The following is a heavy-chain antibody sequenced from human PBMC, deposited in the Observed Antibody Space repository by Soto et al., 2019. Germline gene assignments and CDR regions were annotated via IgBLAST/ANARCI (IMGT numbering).Heavy chain of an antibody. V-gene: IGHV6-1*01. CDR1: GDSVSINSAA. Sequence: PSQTLSLTCAISGDSVSINSAAWNWIRQSPSRGFEWLGRTYYRSKWYNDYAVSVKSRITINPDTSKNQFSLQLNSVTPEDTAVYYCARTIGMAGSLHAFDIWGQGTMVTVSS. J-gene: IGHJ3*02. CDR2: TYYRSKWYN. D-gene: IGHD6-19*01. CDR3: ARTIGMAGSLHAFDI.